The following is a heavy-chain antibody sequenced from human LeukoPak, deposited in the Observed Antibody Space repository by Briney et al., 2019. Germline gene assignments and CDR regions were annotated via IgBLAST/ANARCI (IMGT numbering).Heavy chain of an antibody. CDR2: INPNSGGT. V-gene: IGHV1-2*06. CDR1: GGTFISYA. D-gene: IGHD2-2*01. J-gene: IGHJ4*02. CDR3: ARFRNLYCSSTSCYGGSDY. Sequence: ASVKVSCKASGGTFISYAISWVRQAPGQGLEWLGRINPNSGGTNYAQKFQGRVTMTRDTSISTAYMELSRLRSDDTAVYYCARFRNLYCSSTSCYGGSDYWGQGTLVTVSS.